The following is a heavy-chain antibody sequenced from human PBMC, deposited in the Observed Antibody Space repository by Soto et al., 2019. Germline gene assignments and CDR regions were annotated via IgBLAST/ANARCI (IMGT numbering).Heavy chain of an antibody. CDR2: ISYDGSNK. Sequence: ESGGGVVQPGRSLRLSCAASGFTFSSYAMHWVRQAPGKGLEWVAVISYDGSNKYYADSVKGRFTISRDNSKNTLYLQMNSLRAEDTAVYYCARVGAVAGPRTYYYYGMDVWGQGTTVTVSS. D-gene: IGHD6-19*01. V-gene: IGHV3-30-3*01. J-gene: IGHJ6*02. CDR3: ARVGAVAGPRTYYYYGMDV. CDR1: GFTFSSYA.